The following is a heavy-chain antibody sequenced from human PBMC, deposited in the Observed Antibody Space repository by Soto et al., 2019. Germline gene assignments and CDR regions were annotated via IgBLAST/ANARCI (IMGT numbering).Heavy chain of an antibody. CDR1: GYTFTSYD. Sequence: GASVKVSCKASGYTFTSYDINWVRQATGQGLEWKGWMNPNSGNTGYAQKFQGRVTMTTDTSTSTAYMELRSLRSDDTAVYYCARGDFWSGINWFDPWGQGTQVTVSS. CDR3: ARGDFWSGINWFDP. CDR2: MNPNSGNT. V-gene: IGHV1-8*01. J-gene: IGHJ5*02. D-gene: IGHD3-3*01.